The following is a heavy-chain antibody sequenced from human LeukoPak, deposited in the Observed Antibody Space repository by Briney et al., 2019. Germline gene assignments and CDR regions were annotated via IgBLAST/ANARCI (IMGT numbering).Heavy chain of an antibody. CDR1: EFTFSSYG. V-gene: IGHV3-30*02. Sequence: GGPLRLSCAASEFTFSSYGMHWVRQAPGKGLEWVAFIRYDGSNKYFADSVKGRFTISRDNSKNTLYLQMNSLRAEDTAVYYCARVGQWLIGYFDYWGQGTLVTVFS. D-gene: IGHD6-19*01. J-gene: IGHJ4*02. CDR3: ARVGQWLIGYFDY. CDR2: IRYDGSNK.